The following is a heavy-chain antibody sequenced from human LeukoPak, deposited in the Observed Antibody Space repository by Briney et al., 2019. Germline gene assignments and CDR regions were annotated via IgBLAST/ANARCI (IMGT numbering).Heavy chain of an antibody. CDR3: AREGDVVADVNWFDP. CDR1: GYTFTGYY. J-gene: IGHJ5*02. V-gene: IGHV1-2*02. D-gene: IGHD2-2*01. Sequence: ASVKVSCKASGYTFTGYYMHWVRQAPGQGLEWVGWINPNSGGTNYAQKFQGRVTMTRDTSISTAYMELSRLRSDDTAVYYCAREGDVVADVNWFDPWGQGTLVTVSS. CDR2: INPNSGGT.